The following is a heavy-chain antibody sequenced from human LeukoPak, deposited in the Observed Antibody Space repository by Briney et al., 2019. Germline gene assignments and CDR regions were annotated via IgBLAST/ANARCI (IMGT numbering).Heavy chain of an antibody. D-gene: IGHD1-26*01. V-gene: IGHV4-39*07. CDR1: GGSISSSNYY. CDR3: ASPTRPATSGFDY. Sequence: SETLSLTCTVSGGSISSSNYYWGWIRQPPGKGLEWIGSIFYSGNTFYNPSLKSRVTISVGTSKIQFSLKLSSVTAADTAVYYCASPTRPATSGFDYWGQGTLVTVSS. J-gene: IGHJ4*02. CDR2: IFYSGNT.